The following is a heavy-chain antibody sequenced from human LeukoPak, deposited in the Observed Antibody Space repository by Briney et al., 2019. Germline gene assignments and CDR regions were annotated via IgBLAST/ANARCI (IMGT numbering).Heavy chain of an antibody. V-gene: IGHV4-39*07. CDR2: IYYTGSA. CDR3: ATVEVRHYYFDY. Sequence: QTSETLSLTCTVSGGSISSSRYYWGWIRQPPGKGLEWIANIYYTGSAYYSPSLKSRVTITVDTSKDQFSLNLNSVTAADTAVYYCATVEVRHYYFDYWGQGSLVTVSS. CDR1: GGSISSSRYY. J-gene: IGHJ4*02. D-gene: IGHD2-21*01.